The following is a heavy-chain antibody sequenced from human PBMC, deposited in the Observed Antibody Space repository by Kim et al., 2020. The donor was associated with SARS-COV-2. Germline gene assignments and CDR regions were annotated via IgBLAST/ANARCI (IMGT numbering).Heavy chain of an antibody. CDR1: GGSISSYY. V-gene: IGHV4-59*13. J-gene: IGHJ4*02. CDR3: ARDYYDSSGYYHDY. CDR2: IYYSGST. Sequence: SETLSLTCTVSGGSISSYYWSWIRQPPGKGLEWIGYIYYSGSTNYNPSLKSRVTISVDTSKNQFSLKLSSVTAADTAVYYCARDYYDSSGYYHDYWGQGTLVTVSS. D-gene: IGHD3-22*01.